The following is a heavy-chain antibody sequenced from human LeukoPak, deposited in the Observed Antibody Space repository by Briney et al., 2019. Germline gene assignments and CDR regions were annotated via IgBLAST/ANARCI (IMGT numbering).Heavy chain of an antibody. CDR1: GYNCTSNE. D-gene: IGHD3-3*01. CDR3: ARGQVGITISGDRKYYFDS. Sequence: ASSKNSSKASGYNCTSNEFNGVRHATGQGLEEMVWMNPNRGNTSYSKKSQGRVTMTRNMSISSAYMELSSLRSEDAAVYYCARGQVGITISGDRKYYFDSWGQGTLVIVSS. V-gene: IGHV1-8*02. J-gene: IGHJ4*02. CDR2: MNPNRGNT.